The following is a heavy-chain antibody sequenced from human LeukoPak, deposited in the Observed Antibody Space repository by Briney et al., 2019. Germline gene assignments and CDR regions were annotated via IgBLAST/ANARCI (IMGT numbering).Heavy chain of an antibody. V-gene: IGHV1-46*01. CDR1: GYTFTSYY. CDR3: ARGGTIAAPTGGWFDP. Sequence: GASVKVSCKASGYTFTSYYMHWVRQAPGQGLEWMGIINPSGGSTSYAQKFQGRVTMTRDTSTSTVYMELSSLRSEDTAVYYCARGGTIAAPTGGWFDPWGQGTLVTVSS. CDR2: INPSGGST. J-gene: IGHJ5*02. D-gene: IGHD6-13*01.